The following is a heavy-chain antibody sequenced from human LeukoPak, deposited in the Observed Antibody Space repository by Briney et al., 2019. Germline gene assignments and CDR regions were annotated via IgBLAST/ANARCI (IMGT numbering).Heavy chain of an antibody. CDR2: IYSGGST. V-gene: IGHV3-53*01. J-gene: IGHJ6*03. CDR3: ARFAAGGSYYYYMDV. CDR1: GFTVSSNY. Sequence: GGSLRLSCAASGFTVSSNYMSWVRQAPGKGLEWVSVIYSGGSTYYADSVKGRFTISRDNAKNSLYLQMNSLRADDTAVYYCARFAAGGSYYYYMDVWGKGTTVTVSS. D-gene: IGHD6-25*01.